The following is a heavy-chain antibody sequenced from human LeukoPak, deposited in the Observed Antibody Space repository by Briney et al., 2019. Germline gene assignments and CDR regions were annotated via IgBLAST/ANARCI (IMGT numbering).Heavy chain of an antibody. J-gene: IGHJ6*02. Sequence: QSGGSLRLSCAASGFTFSSYAMHWVRQAPGKGLEYVSAISSNGGSTYYANSVRGRFTISRDNSKNPLYLQMGSLRAEDMAVYYCARVGFLQVLRYFDWTMDVWGQGTTVTVSS. V-gene: IGHV3-64*01. D-gene: IGHD3-9*01. CDR2: ISSNGGST. CDR3: ARVGFLQVLRYFDWTMDV. CDR1: GFTFSSYA.